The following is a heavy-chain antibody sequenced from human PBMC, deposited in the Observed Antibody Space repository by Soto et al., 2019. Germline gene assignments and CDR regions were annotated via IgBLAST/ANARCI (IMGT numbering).Heavy chain of an antibody. CDR2: ISAHNANT. CDR1: GDTLTSYG. CDR3: ASARSSSWSARRSYDY. J-gene: IGHJ4*02. D-gene: IGHD6-13*01. V-gene: IGHV1-18*01. Sequence: QVQLVQSGAEVKKPGASVKVSCKASGDTLTSYGISWVRQAPGQGLEWMGWISAHNANTNYAQKLQDRVNRTTDTPTSTAYMELRGLRSDDTSVYYCASARSSSWSARRSYDYWGPGTLVTVAS.